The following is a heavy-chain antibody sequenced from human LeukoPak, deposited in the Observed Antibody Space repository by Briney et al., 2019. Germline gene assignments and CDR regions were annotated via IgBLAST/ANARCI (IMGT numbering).Heavy chain of an antibody. D-gene: IGHD5-12*01. Sequence: PGGSLRLSCAASGFTFSSYGMHWVRQAPGKGLEWVAFIRYDGSNKYYADSVKGRFTISRDNSKNTLYLQMNSLRAEDTAVYHCAKVGYSGYDYHDEIKKVIGDYWGQGTLVTVSS. CDR2: IRYDGSNK. J-gene: IGHJ4*02. CDR3: AKVGYSGYDYHDEIKKVIGDY. CDR1: GFTFSSYG. V-gene: IGHV3-30*02.